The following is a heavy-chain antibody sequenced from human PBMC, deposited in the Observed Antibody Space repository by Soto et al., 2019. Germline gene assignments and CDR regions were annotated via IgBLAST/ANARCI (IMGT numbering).Heavy chain of an antibody. Sequence: QITLKESGPTLVKPTQTLTLTCTFSGFSLSTSGVCVGWIRQPPGKALEWLALIYWDDDKRYSPSLKSRLTITKDTSKNQVVLTMTNMAPVDTATYYCAHRRSYCSGGSCYSGFDYWGQGTLVTVSS. D-gene: IGHD2-15*01. J-gene: IGHJ4*02. V-gene: IGHV2-5*02. CDR1: GFSLSTSGVC. CDR2: IYWDDDK. CDR3: AHRRSYCSGGSCYSGFDY.